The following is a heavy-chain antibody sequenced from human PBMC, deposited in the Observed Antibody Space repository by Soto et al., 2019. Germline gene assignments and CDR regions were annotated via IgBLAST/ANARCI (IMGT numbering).Heavy chain of an antibody. D-gene: IGHD2-15*01. CDR2: IDPSDSYT. Sequence: GESLKISCKGSGYSFTSYWISWVRQMPGKGLEWMGRIDPSDSYTNYSPSFQGHVTISADKSISTAYLQWSSLKASDTAMYYCARHWDARYCSGGSCQNWFDPWGQGTLVTVSS. V-gene: IGHV5-10-1*01. CDR3: ARHWDARYCSGGSCQNWFDP. J-gene: IGHJ5*02. CDR1: GYSFTSYW.